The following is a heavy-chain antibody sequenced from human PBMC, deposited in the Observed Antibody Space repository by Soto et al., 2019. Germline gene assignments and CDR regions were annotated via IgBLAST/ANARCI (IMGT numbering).Heavy chain of an antibody. CDR3: ARGDDANSFLFQH. Sequence: EVQLVESGGGVLQPGGSLRLSCAASGLAFSAYSMNWVRQAPVRGLEWVSYSSSSRGSIYYADSMKGRFTISRVKAKSSLYLQVYSLRAEDAAVYYCARGDDANSFLFQHWGQGTMVVVSS. D-gene: IGHD5-18*01. CDR1: GLAFSAYS. J-gene: IGHJ1*01. V-gene: IGHV3-48*01. CDR2: SSSSRGSI.